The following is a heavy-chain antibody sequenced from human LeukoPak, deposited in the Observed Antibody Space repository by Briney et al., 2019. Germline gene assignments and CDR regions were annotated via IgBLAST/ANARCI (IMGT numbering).Heavy chain of an antibody. Sequence: PGGSLRLSCAASGFTFSSYAMSWVRQAPGKGLEWVSAISGSGGSTYYADSVKGRFTISRDNSKNTLYLQMNSLRAEDTAVYYCARHLSSGGSCCSVDYWGQGTLVTVSS. V-gene: IGHV3-23*01. D-gene: IGHD2-15*01. CDR1: GFTFSSYA. J-gene: IGHJ4*02. CDR2: ISGSGGST. CDR3: ARHLSSGGSCCSVDY.